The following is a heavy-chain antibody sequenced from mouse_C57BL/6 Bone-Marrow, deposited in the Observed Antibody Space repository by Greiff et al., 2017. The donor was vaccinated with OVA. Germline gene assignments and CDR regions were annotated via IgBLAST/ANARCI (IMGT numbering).Heavy chain of an antibody. CDR1: GYTFTSYT. CDR2: INPSSGYT. Sequence: VQLQQSGAELARPGASVKMSCKASGYTFTSYTMHWVKQRPGQGLEWIGYINPSSGYTKYNQKFKDKATLTADKSSSTAYMQLSSLTSEDSAVYYCANFYYGSRNWYFDVWGTGTTVTVSS. D-gene: IGHD1-1*01. J-gene: IGHJ1*03. V-gene: IGHV1-4*01. CDR3: ANFYYGSRNWYFDV.